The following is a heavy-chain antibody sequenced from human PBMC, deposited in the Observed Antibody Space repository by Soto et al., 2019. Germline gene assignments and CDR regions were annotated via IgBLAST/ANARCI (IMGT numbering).Heavy chain of an antibody. CDR2: ISSTTNYI. Sequence: GGSLRLSCSASGFTFTMYSMNWCRQAPGKGLEWVSSISSTTNYIYYGDSMKGRFTISRDNAKNSLYLEMNSLRAEDTAVYYCARESEDLTSNFDYWGQGTLVTVSS. V-gene: IGHV3-21*06. CDR3: ARESEDLTSNFDY. J-gene: IGHJ4*02. CDR1: GFTFTMYS.